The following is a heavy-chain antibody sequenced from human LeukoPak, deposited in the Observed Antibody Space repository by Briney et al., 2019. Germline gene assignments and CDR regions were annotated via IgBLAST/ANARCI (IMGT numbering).Heavy chain of an antibody. J-gene: IGHJ4*02. D-gene: IGHD3-3*01. Sequence: GGSLRLSCAASGFTFSSYAMSWVRQAPGKGLEWVSAISGSGGGTYYADSVKGRFTISRDNSKNTLYLQMNSLRAEDTAVYYCAKDRGFWSGYLDYWGQGTLVTVSS. V-gene: IGHV3-23*01. CDR3: AKDRGFWSGYLDY. CDR1: GFTFSSYA. CDR2: ISGSGGGT.